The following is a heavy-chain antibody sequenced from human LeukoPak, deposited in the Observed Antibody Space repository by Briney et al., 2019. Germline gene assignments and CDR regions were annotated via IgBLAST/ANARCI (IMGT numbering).Heavy chain of an antibody. CDR3: ATPYCGGDCYILDAFDI. CDR1: GGTFSSYA. D-gene: IGHD2-21*02. CDR2: IIPILGIA. Sequence: SVKVSCKASGGTFSSYAISWVRQAPGQGLEWMGRIIPILGIANYAQKFQGRVTITADKSTSTAYMELSSLRSEDTAVYYCATPYCGGDCYILDAFDIWGQGTMVTVSS. V-gene: IGHV1-69*04. J-gene: IGHJ3*02.